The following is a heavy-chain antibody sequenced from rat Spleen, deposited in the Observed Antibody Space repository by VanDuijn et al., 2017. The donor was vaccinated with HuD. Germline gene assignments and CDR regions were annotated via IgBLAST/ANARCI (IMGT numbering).Heavy chain of an antibody. J-gene: IGHJ2*01. CDR1: GFSVTKYS. V-gene: IGHV2-70*01. CDR2: MWYDGGT. Sequence: QVQLKESGPGLVQPSETLSLTCTVSGFSVTKYSVSWVRQSSGKGPEWMGRMWYDGGTAYNPALKSRMSISRDTSKGQVFLKMNSLPTEDTAMYFCARASFDYWGQGVMVTVSS. CDR3: ARASFDY.